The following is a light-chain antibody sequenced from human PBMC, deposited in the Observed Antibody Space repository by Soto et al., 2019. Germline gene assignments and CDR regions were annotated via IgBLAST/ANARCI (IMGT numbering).Light chain of an antibody. V-gene: IGLV1-51*01. J-gene: IGLJ2*01. CDR2: DND. CDR1: TPNIGNNY. CDR3: GTWESGLIAGV. Sequence: QSVLTQPPSVSAAPGQKVTISCSGSTPNIGNNYVSWYQHLPGTAPKLLIYDNDKRHSGIPDRFSGSKSGTSATLVITGLQTGDEADYYCGTWESGLIAGVFGSGTKLTVL.